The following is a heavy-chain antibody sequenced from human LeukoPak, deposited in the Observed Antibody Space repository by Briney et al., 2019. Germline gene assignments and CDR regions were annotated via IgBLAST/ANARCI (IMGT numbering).Heavy chain of an antibody. J-gene: IGHJ4*02. D-gene: IGHD1-26*01. CDR2: IYIGGGT. CDR3: ACGPWDFDY. V-gene: IGHV3-66*01. CDR1: GLTISRNY. Sequence: GGSLRLSCAASGLTISRNYMSWVRQAPGKGLEWVSVIYIGGGTYYADSVKGRFTISRDNSKNTLYLQMNSLRAEDTAAYYCACGPWDFDYWGQGTQVTVSS.